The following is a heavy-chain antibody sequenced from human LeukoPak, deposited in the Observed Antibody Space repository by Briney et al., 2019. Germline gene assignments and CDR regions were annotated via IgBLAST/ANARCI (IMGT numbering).Heavy chain of an antibody. CDR2: ISYDGSNK. V-gene: IGHV3-30*18. CDR1: GFTFSSYW. Sequence: GGSLRLSCAASGFTFSSYWLSWVRQAPGKGLEWVAVISYDGSNKYYADSVKGRFTISRDNSKNTLYLQMNSLRAEDTAVYYCAKDWNYYDSSGLSAFDIWGQGTMVTVSS. D-gene: IGHD3-22*01. CDR3: AKDWNYYDSSGLSAFDI. J-gene: IGHJ3*02.